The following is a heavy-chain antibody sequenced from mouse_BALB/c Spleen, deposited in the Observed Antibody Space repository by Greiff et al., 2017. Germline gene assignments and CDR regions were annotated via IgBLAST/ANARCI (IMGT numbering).Heavy chain of an antibody. CDR1: GYSITSDYA. CDR3: ARSSYRYDGSDY. Sequence: VQLQQSGPGLVKPSQSLSLTCTVTGYSITSDYAWNWIRQFPGNKLEWMGYISYSGSTSYNPSLKSRISITRDTSKNQFFLQLNSVTTEDTATYYCARSSYRYDGSDYWGQGTTLTVSS. D-gene: IGHD2-14*01. J-gene: IGHJ2*01. CDR2: ISYSGST. V-gene: IGHV3-2*02.